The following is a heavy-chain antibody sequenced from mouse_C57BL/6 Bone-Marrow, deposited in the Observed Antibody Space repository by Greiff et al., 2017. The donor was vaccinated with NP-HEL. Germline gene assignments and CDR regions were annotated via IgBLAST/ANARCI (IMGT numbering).Heavy chain of an antibody. D-gene: IGHD2-4*01. CDR2: ISSGSSTL. Sequence: EVKLMESGGGLVKPGGSLKLSCAASGFTFSDYGMHWVRQAPETGLEWVAYISSGSSTLYYAGTVKGRFTISRDNAKNTLFLQMTSLRSEDTAMYYCARHDFSWFAYWGQGTLVTVSA. J-gene: IGHJ3*01. CDR1: GFTFSDYG. CDR3: ARHDFSWFAY. V-gene: IGHV5-17*01.